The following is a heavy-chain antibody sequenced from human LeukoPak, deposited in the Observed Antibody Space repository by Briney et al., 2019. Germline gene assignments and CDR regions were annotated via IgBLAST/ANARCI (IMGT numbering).Heavy chain of an antibody. Sequence: GGSLRLSCAASGFTVSSNYMSRVRQAPGKGLEWVSVIYSGGSTYYADSVKGRFTISRDNSKNTLYLQMNSLRAEDTAVYYCASGRDDYTPYYYYGMDVWGKGTTVTVSS. CDR2: IYSGGST. D-gene: IGHD4-11*01. CDR1: GFTVSSNY. V-gene: IGHV3-53*01. J-gene: IGHJ6*04. CDR3: ASGRDDYTPYYYYGMDV.